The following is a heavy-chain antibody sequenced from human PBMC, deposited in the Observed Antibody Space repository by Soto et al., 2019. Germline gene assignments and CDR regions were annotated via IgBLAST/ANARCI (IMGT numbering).Heavy chain of an antibody. CDR3: ARVPDSSLGTMDV. V-gene: IGHV5-51*01. CDR1: GYSCTTYW. Sequence: PGESLKISCKGAGYSCTTYWIGWVRQLPGQGPEWMGVMFPGDSDTRYSPSFQGQVTMSADPSTNTAYLEWSSLKAADSAMYYCARVPDSSLGTMDVWGQGTTVTVSS. J-gene: IGHJ6*02. D-gene: IGHD6-19*01. CDR2: MFPGDSDT.